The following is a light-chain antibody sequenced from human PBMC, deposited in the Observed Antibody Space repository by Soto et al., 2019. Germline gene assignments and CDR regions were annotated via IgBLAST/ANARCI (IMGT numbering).Light chain of an antibody. CDR3: QQYNLYWT. CDR1: QSISSW. V-gene: IGKV1-5*03. CDR2: KAS. Sequence: DIQMTQSPSTLSASVRDRVTITCRASQSISSWLAWYQQKPGKAPKLLIYKASSLESGVPSRFSGSGSGTEFTLTIISLQPDEFATYYCQQYNLYWTFGQGTKVEIK. J-gene: IGKJ1*01.